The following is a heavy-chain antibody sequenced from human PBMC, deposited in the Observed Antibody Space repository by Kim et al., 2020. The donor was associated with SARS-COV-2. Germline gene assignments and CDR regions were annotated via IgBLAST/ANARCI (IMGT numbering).Heavy chain of an antibody. Sequence: GGSLRLSCAASGFIVGNKYLSWVRQAPAKGLEWVSVIYSGDTTYYPDSVKGRFTISRDTFRNTLYLQMTSLRAEDTAVYYCASVVSGYFDYWGQGTLVIV. CDR3: ASVVSGYFDY. D-gene: IGHD2-21*02. CDR1: GFIVGNKY. CDR2: IYSGDTT. J-gene: IGHJ4*02. V-gene: IGHV3-66*01.